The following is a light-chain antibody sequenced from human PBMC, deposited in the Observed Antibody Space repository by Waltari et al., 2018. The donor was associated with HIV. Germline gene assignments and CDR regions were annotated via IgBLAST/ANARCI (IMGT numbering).Light chain of an antibody. Sequence: QSALTQPASVSGSPGQSITISCTGTSSDVGAYEYVSWYQQHPSKVPKLLIYDVYNRPSRISNRFSGSKSGNTASLTISVLQAEDEAAYYCASFTSGRLNVFGTGTKVTVL. V-gene: IGLV2-14*03. CDR1: SSDVGAYEY. CDR2: DVY. J-gene: IGLJ1*01. CDR3: ASFTSGRLNV.